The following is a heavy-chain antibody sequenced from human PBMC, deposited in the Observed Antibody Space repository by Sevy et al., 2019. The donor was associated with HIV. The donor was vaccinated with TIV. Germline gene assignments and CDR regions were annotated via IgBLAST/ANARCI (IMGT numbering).Heavy chain of an antibody. CDR2: IYYSGST. CDR3: AGGLPSDWLPDFDY. CDR1: GGSISSYY. D-gene: IGHD3-9*01. J-gene: IGHJ4*02. Sequence: SETLSLTCTVSGGSISSYYWSWIRQPPGKGLEWIGYIYYSGSTNYNPSLKSRVTISVDTSKNQFSLRLSAVTAADTAVYYCAGGLPSDWLPDFDYWGQGTLVTVSS. V-gene: IGHV4-59*01.